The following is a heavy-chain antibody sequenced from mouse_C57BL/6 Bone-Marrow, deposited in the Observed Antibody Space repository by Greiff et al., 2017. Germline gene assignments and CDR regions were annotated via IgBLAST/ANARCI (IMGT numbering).Heavy chain of an antibody. Sequence: EVKLVESGEGLVKPGGSLKLSCAASGFTFSSYAMSWVRQTPEKRLEWVAYISSGGDYIYYADTVKGRFTISRDNARNTLYLKMSSLKSEDTAMYYCTRAYYDYWFAYWGQGTRVTVSA. CDR3: TRAYYDYWFAY. J-gene: IGHJ3*01. CDR2: ISSGGDYI. V-gene: IGHV5-9-1*02. CDR1: GFTFSSYA. D-gene: IGHD2-4*01.